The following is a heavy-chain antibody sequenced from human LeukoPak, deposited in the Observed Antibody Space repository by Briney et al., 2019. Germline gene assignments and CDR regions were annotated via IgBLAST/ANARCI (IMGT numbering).Heavy chain of an antibody. CDR3: ARVPSLSYYDSSGLYFDY. CDR1: GGTFSSYA. D-gene: IGHD3-22*01. CDR2: IIPIFGTA. V-gene: IGHV1-69*13. J-gene: IGHJ4*02. Sequence: SVKVSCKASGGTFSSYAISWVRQAPGQGLEWMGGIIPIFGTANYAQKFQGRVTITADESTGTAYMELSSLRSEDTAVYYCARVPSLSYYDSSGLYFDYWGQGTLVTVSS.